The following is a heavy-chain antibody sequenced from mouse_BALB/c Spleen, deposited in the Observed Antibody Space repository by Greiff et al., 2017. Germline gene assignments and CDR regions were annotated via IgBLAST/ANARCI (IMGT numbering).Heavy chain of an antibody. J-gene: IGHJ1*01. Sequence: VQLQQPGAELVRPGASVKLSCKASGYTFTSYWINWVKQRPGQGLEWIGNIYPSDSYTNYNQKFKDKATLTVDKSSSTAYMQLSSPTSEDSAVYYCTRSKLWYFDVWGAGTTVTVSS. V-gene: IGHV1-69*02. CDR2: IYPSDSYT. CDR3: TRSKLWYFDV. CDR1: GYTFTSYW.